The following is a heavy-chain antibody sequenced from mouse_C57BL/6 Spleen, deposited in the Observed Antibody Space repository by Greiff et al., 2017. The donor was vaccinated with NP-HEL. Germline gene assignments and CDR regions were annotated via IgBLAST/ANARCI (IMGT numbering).Heavy chain of an antibody. V-gene: IGHV5-6*01. CDR2: ISSGGSYT. CDR3: ARELADYAMDY. CDR1: GFTFSSYG. J-gene: IGHJ4*01. D-gene: IGHD4-1*01. Sequence: EVNVVESGGDLVKPGGSLKLSCAASGFTFSSYGMSWVRQTPDKRLEWVATISSGGSYTYYPDSVKGRFTISRDNDKNTLYLQMSSLKSEDTAMYYCARELADYAMDYWGQGTSVTVSS.